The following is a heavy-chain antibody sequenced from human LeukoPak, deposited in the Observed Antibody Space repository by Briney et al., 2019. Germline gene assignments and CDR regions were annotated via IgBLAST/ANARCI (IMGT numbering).Heavy chain of an antibody. V-gene: IGHV1-18*01. CDR3: ARGGIASKLAPQTPLDV. CDR2: ISAYNGNT. Sequence: ASVKVSCKASGYTFTSYGISWVRQAPGQGLEWMGWISAYNGNTNYAQKLQGRVTMTTDTSTSTAYMELRSLRSDDTAVYYRARGGIASKLAPQTPLDVWGQGTTVTVSS. J-gene: IGHJ6*02. CDR1: GYTFTSYG. D-gene: IGHD6-13*01.